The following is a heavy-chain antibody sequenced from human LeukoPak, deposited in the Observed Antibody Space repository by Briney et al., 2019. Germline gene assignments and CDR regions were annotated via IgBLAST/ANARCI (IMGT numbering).Heavy chain of an antibody. D-gene: IGHD2-15*01. J-gene: IGHJ4*02. CDR3: GSGYCSGGSCYSQVGHC. V-gene: IGHV3-72*01. CDR2: IRNKAGSYTT. Sequence: GGSLRLSCAASGYTFTDHYMDRVRQAPGKGLEWVGRIRNKAGSYTTDYAASVKGRFTISRDGSKNSLYLQMNSLKTEDTAVYYCGSGYCSGGSCYSQVGHCWGRGTLVTVSS. CDR1: GYTFTDHY.